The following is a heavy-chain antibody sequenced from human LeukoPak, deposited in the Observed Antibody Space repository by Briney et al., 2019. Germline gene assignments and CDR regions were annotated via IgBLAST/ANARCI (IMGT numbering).Heavy chain of an antibody. J-gene: IGHJ4*02. D-gene: IGHD5-18*01. CDR3: ARGRTERIQLWLNY. Sequence: ASVKVSCKASGYTFTGYYMHWVRQAPGQGLEWMGWINPNTGGANYAQEFQGRVTMTRDTSISTAYMELSWLRFDDTAVYYCARGRTERIQLWLNYWGQGTLVTVSS. CDR1: GYTFTGYY. CDR2: INPNTGGA. V-gene: IGHV1-2*02.